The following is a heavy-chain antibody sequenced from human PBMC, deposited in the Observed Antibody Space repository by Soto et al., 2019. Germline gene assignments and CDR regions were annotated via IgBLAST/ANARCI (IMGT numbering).Heavy chain of an antibody. CDR3: ARAGSDFWSGYSAN. J-gene: IGHJ4*02. CDR1: GFTFSSYS. Sequence: PGGSLRLSCAASGFTFSSYSMNWVRQAPGKGLEWVSYISSSSSTIYYADSVKGRFTISRDNAKNSLYLQMNSLRAEDTAVYYCARAGSDFWSGYSANWGQGTLVTVS. CDR2: ISSSSSTI. V-gene: IGHV3-48*01. D-gene: IGHD3-3*01.